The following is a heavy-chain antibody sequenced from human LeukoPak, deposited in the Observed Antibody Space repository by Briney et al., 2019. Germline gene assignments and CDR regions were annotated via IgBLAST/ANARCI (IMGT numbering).Heavy chain of an antibody. CDR3: ASKPKYTVNPVDV. Sequence: GGSPRLXCAASGFTFSSYGMHWVRQAPGKGLEWVAFIRYDGGNKYYADSVKGRFTISRDNSKNTLYLQMNSLRAEDTAVYYCASKPKYTVNPVDVWGKGTTVTVSS. CDR1: GFTFSSYG. CDR2: IRYDGGNK. V-gene: IGHV3-30*02. J-gene: IGHJ6*04. D-gene: IGHD4-11*01.